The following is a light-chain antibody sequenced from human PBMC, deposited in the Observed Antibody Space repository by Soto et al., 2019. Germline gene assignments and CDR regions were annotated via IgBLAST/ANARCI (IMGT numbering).Light chain of an antibody. V-gene: IGKV1-39*01. CDR2: AAS. J-gene: IGKJ4*01. CDR1: QSISSY. CDR3: QQSYSTPL. Sequence: DIQMTQSPSSLSASVGDRVTITCRASQSISSYVNWYQQKPGKAPKLLIYAASSLQSGVTSRFSGSGSGTDFTLTISSLQPEDFATYYCQQSYSTPLFGGGTKVEIK.